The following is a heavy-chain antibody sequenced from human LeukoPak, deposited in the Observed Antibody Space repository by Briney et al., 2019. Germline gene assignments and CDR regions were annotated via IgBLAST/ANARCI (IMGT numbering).Heavy chain of an antibody. CDR1: GGSINSGGYY. D-gene: IGHD6-19*01. Sequence: SETLSLTCTVSGGSINSGGYYWSWIRQHPGKGLEWIGYIYYSGSTYYNPSLRSRVTISVDTSKNQFSLKVSPVTAADTAVYYCTMYRSGWYFDYWGQGTLVTVSS. J-gene: IGHJ4*02. CDR3: TMYRSGWYFDY. CDR2: IYYSGST. V-gene: IGHV4-31*03.